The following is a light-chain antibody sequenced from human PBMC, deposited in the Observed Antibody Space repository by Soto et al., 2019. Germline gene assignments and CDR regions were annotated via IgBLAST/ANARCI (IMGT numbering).Light chain of an antibody. Sequence: EFVLTQSPGTLSLSPWERATLSCRASQTVRNNYLAWYQQKPGQAPRLLIYGASTRATGIPARFSGSGSGTEFTLTISSLQSEDFAVYYCQQYNNWPALTFGGGTKVDIK. J-gene: IGKJ4*01. CDR3: QQYNNWPALT. CDR2: GAS. CDR1: QTVRNN. V-gene: IGKV3-15*01.